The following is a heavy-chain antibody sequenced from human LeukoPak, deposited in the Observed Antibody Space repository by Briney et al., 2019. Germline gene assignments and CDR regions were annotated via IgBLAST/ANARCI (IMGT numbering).Heavy chain of an antibody. V-gene: IGHV3-15*01. CDR1: GFTVSSNY. Sequence: GGSLRLSCAASGFTVSSNYMSWVRQAPGKGLEWVGRIKSKTDGGTADYAAPVKGRFTISRDDSKNTLFLQLNSLKTEDTAVYYCTTGNYLHWGQGTLVTVSS. CDR3: TTGNYLH. D-gene: IGHD5-24*01. J-gene: IGHJ4*02. CDR2: IKSKTDGGTA.